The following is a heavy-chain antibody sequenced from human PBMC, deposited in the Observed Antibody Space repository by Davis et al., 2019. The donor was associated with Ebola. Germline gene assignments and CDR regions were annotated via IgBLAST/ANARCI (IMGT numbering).Heavy chain of an antibody. CDR2: VYYSGST. D-gene: IGHD2-21*02. CDR1: GVSISRHY. V-gene: IGHV4-59*08. CDR3: ARRVEMTVGGSYNWFDS. J-gene: IGHJ5*01. Sequence: PGGSLRLSCTVSGVSISRHYWSWIRQPPGKGLEWIGYVYYSGSTNYNPSLKSRVTISEDTSKNQFSLNLTSVTAADTAVYYCARRVEMTVGGSYNWFDSWGQGTLVTVSS.